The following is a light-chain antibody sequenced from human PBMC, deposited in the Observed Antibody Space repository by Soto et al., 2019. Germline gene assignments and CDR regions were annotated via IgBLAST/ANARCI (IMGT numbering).Light chain of an antibody. CDR3: QQYNSYST. CDR1: QSISSR. Sequence: DIPMTQSPSTLSASVGDRVTITCRASQSISSRLAWYHHKPGKAPKLLIYKASSLESGVPSRFSGSGSGTEFTLIISSLQPDDFATYYCQQYNSYSTFGQETKVEIK. CDR2: KAS. V-gene: IGKV1-5*03. J-gene: IGKJ1*01.